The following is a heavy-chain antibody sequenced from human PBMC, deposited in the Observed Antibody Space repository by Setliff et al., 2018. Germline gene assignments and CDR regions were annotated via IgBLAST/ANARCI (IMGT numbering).Heavy chain of an antibody. CDR2: IYHNGNT. CDR3: ARDRTAYSYGLDV. V-gene: IGHV4-59*01. CDR1: GGSISPYF. Sequence: PSETLSLTCSVSGGSISPYFWSWIRQPPGKGLAWIGYIYHNGNTNFNPSLKSRVNMSVDTSKNQFVLNLKAVTAADTAVYYCARDRTAYSYGLDVWGQGATVTVSS. D-gene: IGHD5-18*01. J-gene: IGHJ6*02.